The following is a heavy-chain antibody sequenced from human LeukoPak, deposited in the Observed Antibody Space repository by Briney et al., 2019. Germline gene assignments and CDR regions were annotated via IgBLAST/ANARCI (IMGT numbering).Heavy chain of an antibody. Sequence: GGSLRLSCAASGFTFSSYAMSWVRQAPGKGLEWVSTISGSGGSTYYADSVKGRFTISRDSSKNTLYLQMNSLRAEDTAVYYCAKVSGGGLYYDGMDVWGQGTTVTVSS. D-gene: IGHD1-14*01. CDR2: ISGSGGST. V-gene: IGHV3-23*01. CDR1: GFTFSSYA. J-gene: IGHJ6*02. CDR3: AKVSGGGLYYDGMDV.